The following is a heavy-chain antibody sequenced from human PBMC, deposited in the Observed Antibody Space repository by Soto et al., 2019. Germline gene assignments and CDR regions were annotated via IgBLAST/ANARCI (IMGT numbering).Heavy chain of an antibody. CDR3: AKERGTGDYGVNAVDI. Sequence: EVQLLESGGGLVQPGGSLRLSCAASGFTFSVFAMSWVRQAPGKGLELVSTISGRGENTYYADSVKGRFTISRDNSKNTLNLQLNSLRGEDTAVYYSAKERGTGDYGVNAVDIWGQGTMVTVAS. V-gene: IGHV3-23*01. CDR2: ISGRGENT. CDR1: GFTFSVFA. J-gene: IGHJ3*02. D-gene: IGHD7-27*01.